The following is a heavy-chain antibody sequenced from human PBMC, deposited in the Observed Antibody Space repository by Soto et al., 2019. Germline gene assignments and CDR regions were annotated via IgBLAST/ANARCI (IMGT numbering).Heavy chain of an antibody. D-gene: IGHD3-16*01. J-gene: IGHJ4*02. CDR1: GGSMRGQH. Sequence: QVQLQESGPGRVKPSETLSLTCTVSGGSMRGQHWSWIRQPPGKGLEWIGHHSDSTNYNPSLKSRITISTDTSNNQFSLKLSSVTAAETAVYYCATYTVGEGGRGYWGQGTLVTVSS. CDR3: ATYTVGEGGRGY. CDR2: HHSDST. V-gene: IGHV4-4*09.